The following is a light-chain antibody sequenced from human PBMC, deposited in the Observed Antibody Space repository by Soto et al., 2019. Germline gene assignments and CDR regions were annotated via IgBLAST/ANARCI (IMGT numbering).Light chain of an antibody. CDR2: GET. CDR3: QWSGGSVS. CDR1: QSVSSSY. J-gene: IGKJ4*01. V-gene: IGKV3-20*01. Sequence: EIVMTQSPATLSWSPGGIATLSFMASQSVSSSYLAWYQQKPGQPPRLLIYGETFRATGIPDRFSGSGSGTDFTLTINRLEPEDFAVYYCQWSGGSVSFGGGTKVDI.